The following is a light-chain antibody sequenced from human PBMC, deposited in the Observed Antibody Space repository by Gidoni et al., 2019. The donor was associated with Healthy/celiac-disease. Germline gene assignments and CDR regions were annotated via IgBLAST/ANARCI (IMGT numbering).Light chain of an antibody. CDR2: AAS. Sequence: DIHMTQSPSSLSASVGDRVTITCRASQSISSYLNWYQQKPGKAPKLLIYAASSLQSGVPSRFSGSGSGTDFTLTISSLQPEDFATYYCQQSYSTLLLTFGGGTKVEIK. V-gene: IGKV1-39*01. CDR3: QQSYSTLLLT. J-gene: IGKJ4*01. CDR1: QSISSY.